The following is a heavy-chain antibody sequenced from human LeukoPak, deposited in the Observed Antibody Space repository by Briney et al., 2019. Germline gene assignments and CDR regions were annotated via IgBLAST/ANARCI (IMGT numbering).Heavy chain of an antibody. CDR3: ARVGTFRYYDFWSGQPPYYFDY. Sequence: PSETLSLTCTVSGGSISSYYWSWIRQPPGKGLEWIGYIYYSGCTNYNPSLKSRVTISVDTSKNQFSLKLSSVTAADTAVYYCARVGTFRYYDFWSGQPPYYFDYWGQGTLVTVSS. CDR1: GGSISSYY. J-gene: IGHJ4*02. CDR2: IYYSGCT. D-gene: IGHD3-3*01. V-gene: IGHV4-59*01.